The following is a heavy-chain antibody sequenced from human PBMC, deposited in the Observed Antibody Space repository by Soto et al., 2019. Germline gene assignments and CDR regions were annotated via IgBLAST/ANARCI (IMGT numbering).Heavy chain of an antibody. CDR2: IIPIFGTA. CDR1: GGTFSSYA. V-gene: IGHV1-69*01. Sequence: QVQLVQSGAEVKKPGSSVKVSCKASGGTFSSYAISWVRQAPGQGLEWMGGIIPIFGTANYAQKFQGRVTITADESTSTAYMQLSGLRSEDMAVYYCARGGGLVGATWTGGGYWGQGTLVTVSS. CDR3: ARGGGLVGATWTGGGY. D-gene: IGHD1-26*01. J-gene: IGHJ4*02.